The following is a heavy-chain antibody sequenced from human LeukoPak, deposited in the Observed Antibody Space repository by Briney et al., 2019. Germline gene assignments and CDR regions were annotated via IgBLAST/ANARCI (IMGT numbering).Heavy chain of an antibody. V-gene: IGHV3-23*01. CDR2: ISGSGGST. J-gene: IGHJ4*02. Sequence: PGGSLRLSCAASGFTFSSYAMSWVRQAPGKGLEWVSAISGSGGSTYYADSVKGRFTISRDNAKDSLYLHMNTLRAEDTAVYYCARDYKGLSEYWGQGTLVTVSS. CDR1: GFTFSSYA. D-gene: IGHD1-1*01. CDR3: ARDYKGLSEY.